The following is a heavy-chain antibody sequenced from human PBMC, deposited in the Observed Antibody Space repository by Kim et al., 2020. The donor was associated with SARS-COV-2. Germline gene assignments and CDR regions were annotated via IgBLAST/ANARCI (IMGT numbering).Heavy chain of an antibody. J-gene: IGHJ4*02. D-gene: IGHD6-19*01. CDR1: GASIGTDY. V-gene: IGHV4-59*08. CDR2: IFYTGKT. Sequence: SETLSLTCTISGASIGTDYWTWIRQPPGGGLEWIGYIFYTGKTSYNPSLKSRVSLSLDTSRNQFSLKLNSVTAADSAVYLCARLPDINGWPFDYWAQGTLVTVTS. CDR3: ARLPDINGWPFDY.